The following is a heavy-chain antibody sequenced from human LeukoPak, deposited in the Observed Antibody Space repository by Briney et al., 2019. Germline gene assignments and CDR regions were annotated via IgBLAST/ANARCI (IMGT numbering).Heavy chain of an antibody. CDR3: AREVYYYGSGSYYNAFGI. D-gene: IGHD3-10*01. Sequence: SQTLSLTCTVSGGSISSGDYYWSWIRQPPGKGLEWIGYIYYSGSTYYNPSLKSRVTISVDTSKNQFSLKLSSVTAADTAVYYCAREVYYYGSGSYYNAFGIWGQGTMVTVSS. CDR1: GGSISSGDYY. CDR2: IYYSGST. V-gene: IGHV4-30-4*01. J-gene: IGHJ3*02.